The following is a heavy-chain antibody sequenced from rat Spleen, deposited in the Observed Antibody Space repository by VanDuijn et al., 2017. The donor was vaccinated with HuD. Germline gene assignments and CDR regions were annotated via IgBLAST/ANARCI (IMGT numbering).Heavy chain of an antibody. J-gene: IGHJ2*01. V-gene: IGHV5-31*01. CDR2: ITSAGSDT. D-gene: IGHD1-9*01. CDR3: ARRHYGYTDYFDY. CDR1: GFTFNNSW. Sequence: EVHLVESGGGLVQPGRSLKLSCGASGFTFNNSWMAWIRQAPKKGLEWVATITSAGSDTYYPDSVKGRFTISRNNAKSTLYLQMDSLRSEDTATYYCARRHYGYTDYFDYWGQGVMVTVSS.